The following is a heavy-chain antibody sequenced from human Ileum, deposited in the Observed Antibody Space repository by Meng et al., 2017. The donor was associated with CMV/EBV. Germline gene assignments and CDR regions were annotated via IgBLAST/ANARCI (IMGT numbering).Heavy chain of an antibody. Sequence: LRLSCAASGFTFNTYWMSWVRQAPGKGLEWVANIKEDGSDKYYVDSVEGRFTISKDNAKNALYLQMTSLRVEDTAVYYCARDSSGYDYWGQGALVTVSS. V-gene: IGHV3-7*01. J-gene: IGHJ4*02. CDR2: IKEDGSDK. CDR3: ARDSSGYDY. CDR1: GFTFNTYW. D-gene: IGHD3-22*01.